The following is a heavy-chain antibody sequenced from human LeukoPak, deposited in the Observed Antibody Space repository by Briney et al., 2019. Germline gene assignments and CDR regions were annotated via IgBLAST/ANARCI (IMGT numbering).Heavy chain of an antibody. CDR3: AELGITMIGGV. Sequence: PGGSLRLSYAASGFTFSSYGMSWVRQAPGKGLEWVSAISGSGGSTYYADSVKGRFTISRDNAKNSLYLQMNSLRAEDTAVYYCAELGITMIGGVWGKGTTVTISS. V-gene: IGHV3-23*01. CDR2: ISGSGGST. D-gene: IGHD3-10*02. CDR1: GFTFSSYG. J-gene: IGHJ6*04.